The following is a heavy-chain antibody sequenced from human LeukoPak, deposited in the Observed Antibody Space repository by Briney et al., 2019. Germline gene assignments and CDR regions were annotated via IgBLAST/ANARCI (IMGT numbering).Heavy chain of an antibody. CDR3: ARGGFCSGGSCPVDYYYYMDV. J-gene: IGHJ6*03. V-gene: IGHV3-74*01. CDR2: INSDGSST. CDR1: GFTFSNYW. D-gene: IGHD2-15*01. Sequence: GGSLRLSRAASGFTFSNYWMHWVRHAPGKGLVWVSRINSDGSSTSYADSVKGRFTISRDNAKNTLYLQLNSLRAEDTAVYYCARGGFCSGGSCPVDYYYYMDVWGKGTTVTVSS.